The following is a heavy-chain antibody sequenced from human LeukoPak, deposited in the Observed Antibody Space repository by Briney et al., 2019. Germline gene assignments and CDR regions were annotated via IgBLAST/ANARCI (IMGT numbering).Heavy chain of an antibody. J-gene: IGHJ4*02. CDR1: GYTFTGYY. V-gene: IGHV1-2*02. CDR3: ATESPVAGEFDY. D-gene: IGHD6-19*01. Sequence: ASVKVSCKASGYTFTGYYMHWVRQAPGQGLEWMGWIDPNSGGTNYAQKFQGRVTMTRDTSISTAYMELSRLRSDDTAVYYCATESPVAGEFDYWGQGTLVTVSS. CDR2: IDPNSGGT.